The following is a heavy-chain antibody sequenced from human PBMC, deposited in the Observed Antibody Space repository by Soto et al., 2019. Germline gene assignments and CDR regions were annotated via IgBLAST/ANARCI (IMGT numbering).Heavy chain of an antibody. D-gene: IGHD2-15*01. V-gene: IGHV1-69*01. Sequence: QVQLVQSGAEVKKPGSSVKVSCKASGGTFSSYAISWVRQAPGQGLEWMGGIIPIFGTANYAQKFQGRGTITADESTSTAYMELSSLRSEDTAVYYCARRVCSGGSCYSYYYYYGMDVWGQGTTVTVSS. CDR2: IIPIFGTA. CDR3: ARRVCSGGSCYSYYYYYGMDV. J-gene: IGHJ6*02. CDR1: GGTFSSYA.